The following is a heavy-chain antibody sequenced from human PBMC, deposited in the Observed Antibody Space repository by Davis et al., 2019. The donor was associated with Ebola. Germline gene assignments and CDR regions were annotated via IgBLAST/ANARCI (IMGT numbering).Heavy chain of an antibody. CDR1: GGSISSYY. J-gene: IGHJ3*02. D-gene: IGHD3-22*01. Sequence: PSETLSLTCTVSGGSISSYYWSWIRQPAGKGLEWIGRIYYSGSTNYNPSLKSRVTISVDKSKNQFSLKLSSVTAADTAVYYCARGTMIAPRGLDIWGQGTMVTVSS. CDR2: IYYSGST. CDR3: ARGTMIAPRGLDI. V-gene: IGHV4-4*07.